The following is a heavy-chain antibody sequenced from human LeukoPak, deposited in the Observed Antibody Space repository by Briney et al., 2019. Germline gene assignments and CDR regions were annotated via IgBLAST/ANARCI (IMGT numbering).Heavy chain of an antibody. J-gene: IGHJ5*02. CDR2: IHYTGST. CDR3: VGDRNYSSGSCFDP. D-gene: IGHD6-25*01. Sequence: KPSETLSLTCAVYGGSFSGYFWGWIRQPPGKGLEWIGSIHYTGSTYNNPSLKSRVTISVATSKNQFSLKLSSVTAADTAVYYCVGDRNYSSGSCFDPWGQGTLVTVSS. V-gene: IGHV4-34*01. CDR1: GGSFSGYF.